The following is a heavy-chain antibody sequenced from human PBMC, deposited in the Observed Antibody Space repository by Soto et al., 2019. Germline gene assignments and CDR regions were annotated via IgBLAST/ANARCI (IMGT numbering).Heavy chain of an antibody. Sequence: PGGSLRLSCAASGFTFSSYAMSWVRQAPGKGLEWVSAISGSGGSTYYADSVKGRFTISRDNSKNTLYLQMNSLRAEDTAVYYCARDRGVGTMVRGVSAYWGQGTLVTVS. D-gene: IGHD3-10*01. J-gene: IGHJ4*02. V-gene: IGHV3-23*01. CDR1: GFTFSSYA. CDR3: ARDRGVGTMVRGVSAY. CDR2: ISGSGGST.